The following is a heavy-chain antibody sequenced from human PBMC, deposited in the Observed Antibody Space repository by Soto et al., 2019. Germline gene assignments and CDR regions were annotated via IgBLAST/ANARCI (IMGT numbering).Heavy chain of an antibody. CDR3: ARGEEGQWLSYYCYGMDV. V-gene: IGHV4-34*01. J-gene: IGHJ6*02. CDR2: INHSGST. CDR1: GGSFSGYY. D-gene: IGHD6-19*01. Sequence: SETLSLTCAVYGGSFSGYYWSWIRQPPGKGLEWIGEINHSGSTNYNPSLKSRVTISVDTSKNQFSLKLSSVTAADTAVYYCARGEEGQWLSYYCYGMDVWGQGTTVTVSS.